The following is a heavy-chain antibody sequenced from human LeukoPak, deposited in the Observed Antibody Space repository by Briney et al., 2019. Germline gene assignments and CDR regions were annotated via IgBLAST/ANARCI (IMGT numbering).Heavy chain of an antibody. CDR2: ISGSGGST. Sequence: PGGSLRLSCAASGFTFSSYATSWVRQAPGKGLEWVSAISGSGGSTYYADSVKGRFTISRDNSKNTLYLQMNSLRAEDTAVYYCAKTYYYDSSGYISDYWGQGTLVTVSS. CDR1: GFTFSSYA. V-gene: IGHV3-23*01. CDR3: AKTYYYDSSGYISDY. D-gene: IGHD3-22*01. J-gene: IGHJ4*02.